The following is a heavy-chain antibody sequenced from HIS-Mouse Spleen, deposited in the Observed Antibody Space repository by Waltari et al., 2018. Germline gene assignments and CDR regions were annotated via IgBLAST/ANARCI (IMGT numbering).Heavy chain of an antibody. Sequence: QLQLQESGPALVQPSETLSLTCTVAGGSTIRSSDYFGWIRQPPGKGLEWIGSIYYSGSTYYNPSLKSRVTISVDTSKSQFSLKLSSVTAADTAVYYCAREIPYSSSWYDWYFDLWGRGTLVTVSS. V-gene: IGHV4-39*07. J-gene: IGHJ2*01. CDR3: AREIPYSSSWYDWYFDL. CDR1: GGSTIRSSDY. D-gene: IGHD6-13*01. CDR2: IYYSGST.